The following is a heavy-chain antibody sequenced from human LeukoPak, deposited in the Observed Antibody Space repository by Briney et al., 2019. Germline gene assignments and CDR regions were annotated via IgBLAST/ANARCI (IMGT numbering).Heavy chain of an antibody. D-gene: IGHD5-12*01. V-gene: IGHV3-30*18. J-gene: IGHJ4*02. Sequence: GGSLRLSCAASGFTFSSYGMHWVRQAPGKGLEWVAVISYDGSNKYYADSVKGRFTISRGNSKNTLYLQMNSLRAEDTAVYYCAKDPWGSGYAYYFDYWGQGTLVTVSS. CDR1: GFTFSSYG. CDR2: ISYDGSNK. CDR3: AKDPWGSGYAYYFDY.